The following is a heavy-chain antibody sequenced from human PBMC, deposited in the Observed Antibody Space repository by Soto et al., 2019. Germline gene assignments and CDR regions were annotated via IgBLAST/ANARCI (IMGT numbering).Heavy chain of an antibody. CDR1: GFTFSSYG. V-gene: IGHV3-23*01. Sequence: EVQLLESGGGLVQPGGSLRLSCAASGFTFSSYGMSWVRQAPGKGLEWVSGITSSGGGTYYADSVKGRFTISRDNSKNTLYLQMSSLRAEDTADYYCAKDDPYRIISDYWGQGTLVTVSS. CDR2: ITSSGGGT. D-gene: IGHD3-16*01. J-gene: IGHJ4*02. CDR3: AKDDPYRIISDY.